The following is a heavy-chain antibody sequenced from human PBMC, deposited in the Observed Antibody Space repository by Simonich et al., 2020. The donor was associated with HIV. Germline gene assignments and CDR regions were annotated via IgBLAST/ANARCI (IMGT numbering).Heavy chain of an antibody. V-gene: IGHV4-34*01. J-gene: IGHJ3*01. CDR3: AREVGYYPPHLEENNAFDF. CDR2: ITYSGSS. Sequence: QVQLQQWGAGLLKPSETLSLTCAVYGGSFSGYYWSWIGQSPGRGLEWIGEITYSGSSKYKPLRKSRVTISVDTAKEQFSLKLNSVTVADTAVYYCAREVGYYPPHLEENNAFDFWGQGTLVTVSS. D-gene: IGHD3-10*01. CDR1: GGSFSGYY.